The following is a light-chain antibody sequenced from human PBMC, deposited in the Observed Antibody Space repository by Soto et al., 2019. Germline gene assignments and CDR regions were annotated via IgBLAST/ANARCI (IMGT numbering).Light chain of an antibody. CDR3: AAWDGSLNAIL. CDR2: SDY. CDR1: SSNIGSNV. V-gene: IGLV1-44*01. J-gene: IGLJ2*01. Sequence: QSALSQPPSASGTPGQRVTISCSGRSSNIGSNVVNWYQQFPGTAPKLLIYSDYQRPSGVPDRFSGSRSGTSASLAISGLQSEDEADYYCAAWDGSLNAILFGGGTKVTVL.